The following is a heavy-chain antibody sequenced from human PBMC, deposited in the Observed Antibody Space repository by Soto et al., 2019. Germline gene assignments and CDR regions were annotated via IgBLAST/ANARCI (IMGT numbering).Heavy chain of an antibody. Sequence: ASVKVSCKASGYTFTSYYMHWVRQAPGQGLEWMGIINPSGGSTSYAQKFQGRVTMTRDTSTSTVYMELSSLRSEDTAVCYCARDRGTAMAFFWGQGTLVTVCS. CDR1: GYTFTSYY. D-gene: IGHD5-18*01. CDR3: ARDRGTAMAFF. V-gene: IGHV1-46*03. J-gene: IGHJ4*02. CDR2: INPSGGST.